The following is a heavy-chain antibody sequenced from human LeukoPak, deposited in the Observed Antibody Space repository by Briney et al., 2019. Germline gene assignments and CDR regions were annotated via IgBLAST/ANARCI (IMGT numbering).Heavy chain of an antibody. J-gene: IGHJ4*02. D-gene: IGHD5-12*01. CDR1: GYSFTTYW. Sequence: GESLKISCKGSGYSFTTYWIAGVRQMPGKGLEWMGLIYPGDSDIRYSPSFQGQVTISADKSITTAYLQWSSLKASDTAMYYCARHGGTYAYDYWGQGTLVTVSS. CDR3: ARHGGTYAYDY. V-gene: IGHV5-51*01. CDR2: IYPGDSDI.